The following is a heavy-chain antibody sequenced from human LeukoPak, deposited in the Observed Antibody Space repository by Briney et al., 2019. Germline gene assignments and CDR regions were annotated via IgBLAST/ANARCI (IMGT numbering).Heavy chain of an antibody. CDR1: GGSISSYY. Sequence: PSETLSLTCTVSGGSISSYYWSWIRQPPGKGLEWIGYIYYSGSTNYNPSLKSRVTISVDTSKSQFSLKLSSVTAADTAVYYCARQAVAEEYYFDYWGQGTLVTVSS. J-gene: IGHJ4*02. CDR2: IYYSGST. D-gene: IGHD6-19*01. V-gene: IGHV4-59*01. CDR3: ARQAVAEEYYFDY.